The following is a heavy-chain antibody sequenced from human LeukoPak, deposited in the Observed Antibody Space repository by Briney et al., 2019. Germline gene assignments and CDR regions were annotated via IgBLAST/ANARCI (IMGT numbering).Heavy chain of an antibody. CDR3: AREGGYAQGAFDI. J-gene: IGHJ3*02. D-gene: IGHD1-1*01. CDR2: IASSGSTI. CDR1: GFTFSTYS. Sequence: GGSLRLSCAASGFTFSTYSMNWVRQAPGKGLEWVSNIASSGSTISYADSVKGRFTISRDNAKNSLYLQMNSLRAEDTAVYYCAREGGYAQGAFDIWGQGTMVTVSS. V-gene: IGHV3-48*01.